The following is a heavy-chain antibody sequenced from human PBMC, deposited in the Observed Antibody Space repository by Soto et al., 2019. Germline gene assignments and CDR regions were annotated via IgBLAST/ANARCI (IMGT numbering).Heavy chain of an antibody. V-gene: IGHV3-23*01. J-gene: IGHJ6*03. CDR1: GFTFSSYA. CDR3: AKDLLFGELSDYYYYMDV. D-gene: IGHD3-10*01. CDR2: ISGSGGST. Sequence: EVQLLESGGGLVQPGGSLRLSCAASGFTFSSYAMSWVRQAPGKGLEWVSAISGSGGSTYYADSVKGRFTISRDNSKNTLYLQMNSLRAEDTAVYYCAKDLLFGELSDYYYYMDVWGKGTTVTVSS.